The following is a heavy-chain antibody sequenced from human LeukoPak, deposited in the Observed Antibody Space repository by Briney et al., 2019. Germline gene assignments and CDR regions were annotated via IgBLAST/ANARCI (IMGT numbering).Heavy chain of an antibody. V-gene: IGHV3-23*01. Sequence: GGSLRLSCVASGFTFSSYAMAWVRQASGKGLAWVSTISGSGVSTYYADSVKGRFTISRDNSKNTLYLQMNSLRAEDTAVYYCAKDLRGIQLKDYWGQGTLVTVSS. D-gene: IGHD1-1*01. CDR1: GFTFSSYA. CDR2: ISGSGVST. CDR3: AKDLRGIQLKDY. J-gene: IGHJ4*02.